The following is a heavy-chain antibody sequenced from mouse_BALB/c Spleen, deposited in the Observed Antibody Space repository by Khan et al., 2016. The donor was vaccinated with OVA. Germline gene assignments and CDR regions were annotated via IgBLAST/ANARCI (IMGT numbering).Heavy chain of an antibody. J-gene: IGHJ3*01. CDR2: INPYNDGT. Sequence: VQLQQSGPELVKPGASVQMSCKASGYTFTNYIIHWVKQKPGQGLEWIGYINPYNDGTKYNEKFKGKATLTSDNSSSPAYLELSGLTSEDSAVYYCVRDYGSGFWFAYWGQGTLVTVSA. CDR3: VRDYGSGFWFAY. D-gene: IGHD1-1*01. CDR1: GYTFTNYI. V-gene: IGHV1S136*01.